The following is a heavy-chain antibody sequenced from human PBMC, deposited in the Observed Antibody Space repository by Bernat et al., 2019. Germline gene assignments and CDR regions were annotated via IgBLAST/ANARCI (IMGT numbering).Heavy chain of an antibody. V-gene: IGHV3-15*01. J-gene: IGHJ4*02. CDR2: IKTSSGGGGT. CDR3: TANSHHNY. CDR1: GFSITNAW. D-gene: IGHD4-11*01. Sequence: EGQLVESGGGLVRPGGSLRLSCVGSGFSITNAWMNWVRQAPGKGLEWVGRIKTSSGGGGTDYPAPVKGRFTISRDDSENKLYLQMNSLKTEDTAVYYCTANSHHNYWGQGTLVTVSS.